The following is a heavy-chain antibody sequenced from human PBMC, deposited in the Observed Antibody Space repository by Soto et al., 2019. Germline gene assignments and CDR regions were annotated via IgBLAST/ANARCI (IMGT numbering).Heavy chain of an antibody. CDR3: AKDRCRLTTSCSYNWFDP. CDR1: GFTFSSYA. Sequence: GGSLRLSCAASGFTFSSYAMSWVRQAPGKGLEWVSAISGSGGSTYYADSVKGRFTISRDNSKNTLYLQMNSLRAEDTAVYYCAKDRCRLTTSCSYNWFDPWGQGTMVT. CDR2: ISGSGGST. V-gene: IGHV3-23*01. D-gene: IGHD4-17*01. J-gene: IGHJ5*01.